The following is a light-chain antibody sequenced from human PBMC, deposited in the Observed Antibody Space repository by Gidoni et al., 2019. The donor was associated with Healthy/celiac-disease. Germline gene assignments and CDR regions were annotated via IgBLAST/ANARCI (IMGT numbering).Light chain of an antibody. V-gene: IGKV3-20*01. J-gene: IGKJ2*01. CDR3: QQYGSSPMYT. CDR1: QSVSSSY. CDR2: GAS. Sequence: ETVFTQSPDTLSLSPGERATLPCRASQSVSSSYLAWYQQNPGRAPRLLIYGASSRATGIPDRFSGSGSGTDFTLTISRLEPEDFAVYYCQQYGSSPMYTFXQXTKLEIK.